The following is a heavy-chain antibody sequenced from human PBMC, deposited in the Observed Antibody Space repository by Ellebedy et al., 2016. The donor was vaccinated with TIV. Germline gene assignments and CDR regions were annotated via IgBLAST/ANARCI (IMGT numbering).Heavy chain of an antibody. CDR2: IYYSGST. CDR1: GGSVSSGSYY. J-gene: IGHJ3*02. CDR3: ASTGHPHAFDI. V-gene: IGHV4-61*01. D-gene: IGHD1-14*01. Sequence: SETLSLTXTVSGGSVSSGSYYWSWIRQPPGKGLEWIGYIYYSGSTNYNPSLKSRVTISVDTSKNQFSLKLSSVTAADTAVYYCASTGHPHAFDIWGQGTMVTVSS.